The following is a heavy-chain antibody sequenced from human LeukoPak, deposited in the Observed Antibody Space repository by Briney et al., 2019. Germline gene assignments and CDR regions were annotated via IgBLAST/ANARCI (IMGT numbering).Heavy chain of an antibody. CDR3: ARDKQLWPRTFDY. CDR2: ISSSSSYI. J-gene: IGHJ4*02. D-gene: IGHD5-18*01. V-gene: IGHV3-21*01. Sequence: GGSLRLSCAASGFTFSSYSMNWVRRAPGKGPEWVSSISSSSSYIYYADSVKGRFTISRDNAKNSLYLQMNSLRAEDTAVYYCARDKQLWPRTFDYWGQGTLVTVSS. CDR1: GFTFSSYS.